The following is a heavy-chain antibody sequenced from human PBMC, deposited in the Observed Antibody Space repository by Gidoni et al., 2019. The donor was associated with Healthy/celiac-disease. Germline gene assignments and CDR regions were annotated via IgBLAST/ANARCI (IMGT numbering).Heavy chain of an antibody. Sequence: QVQLQQWGAGLLKPSETLSLTCAVYGGSFSGYSWSWIRTPPGKGLEWIGEINHSGSTNYNPSLKSRVTISVDTSKNQFSLKLSSVTAADTAVYYCARGRVRASFGGVIAIHAWGQGTLVTVSS. J-gene: IGHJ4*02. V-gene: IGHV4-34*01. D-gene: IGHD3-16*02. CDR3: ARGRVRASFGGVIAIHA. CDR1: GGSFSGYS. CDR2: INHSGST.